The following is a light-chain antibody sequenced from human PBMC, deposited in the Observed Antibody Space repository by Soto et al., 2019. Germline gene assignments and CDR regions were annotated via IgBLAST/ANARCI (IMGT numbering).Light chain of an antibody. CDR2: TAA. Sequence: DIQMTQSPPSLSASVGDRVTITCRASQTISNYLNWYQQKSGQAPKLLIYTAASLQSGVPSRFSGSGSGTDFTLTITTLQPEDFATYYCQRSYSAPTTFGGGTKVDIK. CDR1: QTISNY. CDR3: QRSYSAPTT. V-gene: IGKV1-39*01. J-gene: IGKJ4*01.